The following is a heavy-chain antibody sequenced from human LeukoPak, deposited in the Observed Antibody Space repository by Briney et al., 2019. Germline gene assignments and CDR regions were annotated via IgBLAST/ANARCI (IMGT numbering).Heavy chain of an antibody. CDR3: AKDQGLRGEEVWDY. CDR1: GFTFSSYA. D-gene: IGHD3-16*01. V-gene: IGHV3-23*01. CDR2: ISGSGGST. Sequence: GGSLRLSCAASGFTFSSYAMSWVRQAPGKGLKWVSAISGSGGSTYYADSVKGRFTISRDNSKNTLYLQMNSLRAEDTAVYYCAKDQGLRGEEVWDYWGQGTLVSVSS. J-gene: IGHJ4*02.